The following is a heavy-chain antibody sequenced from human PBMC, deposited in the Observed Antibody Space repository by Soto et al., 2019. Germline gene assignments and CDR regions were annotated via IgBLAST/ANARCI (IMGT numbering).Heavy chain of an antibody. CDR3: TNHYGIFVGYSQWQGFDY. J-gene: IGHJ4*02. CDR1: GFSFSTYA. Sequence: SLRLSCAASGFSFSTYAMSWVRQAPGRGLEWVSAISDSGRSTFYADSVQGRFTISRDNSRNTLYLQMNSLRAEDTAIYYCTNHYGIFVGYSQWQGFDYWGQGTLVTVSS. V-gene: IGHV3-23*01. D-gene: IGHD3-9*01. CDR2: ISDSGRST.